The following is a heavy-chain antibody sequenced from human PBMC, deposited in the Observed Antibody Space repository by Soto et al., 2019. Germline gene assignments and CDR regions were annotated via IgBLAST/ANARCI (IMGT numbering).Heavy chain of an antibody. CDR1: GYTFTGYA. V-gene: IGHV1-3*01. D-gene: IGHD3-10*01. Sequence: ASVKVSCKASGYTFTGYAMHWVRQAPGQSLEWMGWINAGKGDTKYPQKFQGRITITTDTSASTAYMELSSLRSEDTAVYYCARAAAYYNDYYFDYWGQGTPVTVSS. CDR3: ARAAAYYNDYYFDY. CDR2: INAGKGDT. J-gene: IGHJ4*02.